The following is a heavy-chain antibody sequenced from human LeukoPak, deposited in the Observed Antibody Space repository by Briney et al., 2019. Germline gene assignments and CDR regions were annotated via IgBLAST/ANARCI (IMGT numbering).Heavy chain of an antibody. CDR3: ARVRSSGSYYVYNWFDP. CDR1: GYSISSGYY. CDR2: IYYSGST. D-gene: IGHD1-26*01. J-gene: IGHJ5*02. Sequence: PSETLSLTCTVSGYSISSGYYWGWIRQPPGKGLEWIGSIYYSGSTYYNPSLKSRVTISVDTSKNQFSLKLSSVTAADTAVYYCARVRSSGSYYVYNWFDPWGQGTLVTVSS. V-gene: IGHV4-38-2*02.